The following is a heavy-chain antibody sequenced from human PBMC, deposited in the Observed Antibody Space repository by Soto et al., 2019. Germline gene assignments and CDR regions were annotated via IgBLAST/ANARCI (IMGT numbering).Heavy chain of an antibody. J-gene: IGHJ5*01. CDR3: SRHQGGMVAENS. CDR1: GYIRNTDW. CDR2: IDPLDSHT. D-gene: IGHD2-15*01. Sequence: GESLKISCKASGYIRNTDWISWVRQKPGKGLEWMGRIDPLDSHTKYSPSFEGRVNISADRSIATAYLHWTSLETSDTAIYYCSRHQGGMVAENSGGQGPLVPFPS. V-gene: IGHV5-10-1*01.